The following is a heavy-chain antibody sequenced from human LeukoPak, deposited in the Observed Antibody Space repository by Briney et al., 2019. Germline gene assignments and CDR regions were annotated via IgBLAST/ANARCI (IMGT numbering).Heavy chain of an antibody. CDR2: IIPILDIA. D-gene: IGHD3-16*01. CDR3: ARGLPFDY. V-gene: IGHV1-69*04. Sequence: GASVKVSCKASGYTFTGYYMHWVRQAPGQGLEWMGRIIPILDIANYAQKFQGRVTITADKSTSTAYMELSSLRSEDTAVYFCARGLPFDYWGQGTLVTVSS. CDR1: GYTFTGYY. J-gene: IGHJ4*02.